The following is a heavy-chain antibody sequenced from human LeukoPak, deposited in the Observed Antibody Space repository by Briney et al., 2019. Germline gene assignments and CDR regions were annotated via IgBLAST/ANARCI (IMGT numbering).Heavy chain of an antibody. CDR2: TNSDGSNT. CDR1: GFTSSSYW. J-gene: IGHJ6*03. Sequence: GGSLRLSCAASGFTSSSYWMHRVRQVPQKKKVWVSRTNSDGSNTYYADSVKDRFTISRHNSRHPLYLQLNSLRAEDTAVFFFQAEDGIRDLEWLLNYYMAVWGKGTTVTVSS. V-gene: IGHV3-74*01. CDR3: QAEDGIRDLEWLLNYYMAV. D-gene: IGHD3-3*01.